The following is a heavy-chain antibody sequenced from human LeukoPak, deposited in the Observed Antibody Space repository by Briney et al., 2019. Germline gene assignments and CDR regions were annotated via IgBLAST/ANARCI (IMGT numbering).Heavy chain of an antibody. D-gene: IGHD3-3*01. J-gene: IGHJ4*02. Sequence: GGSLRLSCAASGFIFSDYYMSWIRQAPGKGLEWVSYISTSGSTTYYAESVKGRFTISRDNAKNSLYLLMNSLRAEDTAVYYCGTGITTFVDYWGLGTLVTVSS. V-gene: IGHV3-11*01. CDR1: GFIFSDYY. CDR3: GTGITTFVDY. CDR2: ISTSGSTT.